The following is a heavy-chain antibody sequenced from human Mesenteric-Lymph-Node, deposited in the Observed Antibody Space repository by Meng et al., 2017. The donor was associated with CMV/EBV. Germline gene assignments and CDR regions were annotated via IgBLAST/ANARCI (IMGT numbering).Heavy chain of an antibody. CDR1: GFTFTTYI. J-gene: IGHJ4*02. CDR3: ARSFNNREYSYGYFDY. D-gene: IGHD5-18*01. V-gene: IGHV3-30*04. CDR2: IASDENYQ. Sequence: GESLKISCVASGFTFTTYIIHWVRQAPGKGLEWVALIASDENYQYCADSVKGRFTISRDNAKNSLYLQMNSLRAEDTAVYYCARSFNNREYSYGYFDYWGQGTLVTVSS.